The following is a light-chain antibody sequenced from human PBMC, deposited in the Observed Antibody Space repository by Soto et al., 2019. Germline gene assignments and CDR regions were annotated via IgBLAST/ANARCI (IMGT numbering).Light chain of an antibody. V-gene: IGKV3-11*01. CDR3: QQRSNWPPIT. CDR2: AAS. J-gene: IGKJ5*01. CDR1: QSVSSY. Sequence: EIVLTQSPATLSLPPGERATLSCRASQSVSSYLAWYQQKPGQALRLLIYAASNRATGIPARFSGSGSGTDFTLTISSLEPEDFAVYYCQQRSNWPPITFGQGTRLEIK.